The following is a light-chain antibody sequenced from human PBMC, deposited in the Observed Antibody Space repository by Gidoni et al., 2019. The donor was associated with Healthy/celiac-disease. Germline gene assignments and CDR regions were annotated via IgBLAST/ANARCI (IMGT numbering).Light chain of an antibody. V-gene: IGKV1-39*01. CDR1: QSISSY. Sequence: DIQMTQSPSSLSASVGDRVTITCRASQSISSYLNWYPQKPGKAPKLLIYAASSLQSGVPSRFSGSGSGTDFTLTISSLQPEDFATYYCQQSYSTLTVGQGTRLEIK. J-gene: IGKJ5*01. CDR2: AAS. CDR3: QQSYSTLT.